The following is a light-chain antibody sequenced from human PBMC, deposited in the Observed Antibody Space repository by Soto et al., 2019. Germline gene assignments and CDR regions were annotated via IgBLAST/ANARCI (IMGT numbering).Light chain of an antibody. J-gene: IGKJ1*01. CDR3: RQYRNSLPRGT. Sequence: EIVLTQSPATLSVSPGERATLSCRASQGVSTNLAWYQQKPGQGPRLLMYGASTWATGIPARFSGSGSGTEFTLNISSLQPEDFALYNCRQYRNSLPRGTSGHGTKVNIK. V-gene: IGKV3-15*01. CDR2: GAS. CDR1: QGVSTN.